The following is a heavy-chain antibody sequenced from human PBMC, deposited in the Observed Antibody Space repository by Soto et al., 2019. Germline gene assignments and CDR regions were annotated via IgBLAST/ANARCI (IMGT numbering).Heavy chain of an antibody. CDR1: GGSISSSSYY. J-gene: IGHJ4*02. CDR2: IYYSGST. D-gene: IGHD3-3*01. V-gene: IGHV4-39*01. CDR3: ARRATPITIFGVVIYHLHYFDY. Sequence: PSETLSLTXTVSGGSISSSSYYWGWIRQPPGKGLEWIGSIYYSGSTYYNPSLKSRVTISVDTSKNQFSLKLSSVTAADTAVYYCARRATPITIFGVVIYHLHYFDYWGQGTLVTVSS.